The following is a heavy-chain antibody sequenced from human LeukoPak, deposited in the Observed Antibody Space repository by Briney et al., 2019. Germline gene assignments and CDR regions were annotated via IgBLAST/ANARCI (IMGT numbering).Heavy chain of an antibody. D-gene: IGHD4-17*01. CDR2: INHSVST. Sequence: LETLCLTCADYRGSLCGYYWSSFCHPPRTGLEWIGEINHSVSTNYNPSLKSRVTISVDTSKNQFSLKQSSETAADTVVYYCARDYDGNYFDYCGQGTLVTVSA. V-gene: IGHV4-34*01. J-gene: IGHJ4*02. CDR1: RGSLCGYY. CDR3: ARDYDGNYFDY.